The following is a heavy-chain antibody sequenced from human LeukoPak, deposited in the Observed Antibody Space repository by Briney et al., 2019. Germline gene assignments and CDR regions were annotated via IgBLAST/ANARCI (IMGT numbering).Heavy chain of an antibody. V-gene: IGHV4-59*01. CDR3: ARVGPRGGYFDY. Sequence: PSETLSLTCTVSGGSISSYYWSWIRQPPGKGLEWIGYIYYCGSTNYNPSLKSRVTISVDTSKNQFSLKLSSVTAADTAVYYCARVGPRGGYFDYWGQGTLVTVSS. D-gene: IGHD3-10*01. CDR1: GGSISSYY. CDR2: IYYCGST. J-gene: IGHJ4*02.